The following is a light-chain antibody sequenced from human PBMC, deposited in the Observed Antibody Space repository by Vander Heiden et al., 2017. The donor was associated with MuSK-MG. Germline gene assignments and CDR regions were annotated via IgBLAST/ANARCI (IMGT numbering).Light chain of an antibody. CDR1: SSDVGGYNY. CDR2: DVS. V-gene: IGLV2-14*03. CDR3: SADTSSSTRV. J-gene: IGLJ2*01. Sequence: QSALTQPASVSGSPGQSIPISCPGTSSDVGGYNYVSWYQQHPGKAPKLVIYDVSKRPAGVANRFSGSKSGNTASLTISGLQAEDEADYYCSADTSSSTRVFGGGTKLTVL.